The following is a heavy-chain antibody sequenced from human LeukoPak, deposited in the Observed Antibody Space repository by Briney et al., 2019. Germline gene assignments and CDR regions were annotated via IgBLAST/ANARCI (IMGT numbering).Heavy chain of an antibody. V-gene: IGHV4-34*01. CDR2: INHSGST. Sequence: SETLSLTCAVYDGSFSGYYWSWIRQPPGKGLEWIGEINHSGSTNYNPSLDSRVTISLDTSKRQFSLRLSSVTAADTALYYCARGPPPYGMDVWGQGTTVTVSS. J-gene: IGHJ6*02. CDR1: DGSFSGYY. CDR3: ARGPPPYGMDV.